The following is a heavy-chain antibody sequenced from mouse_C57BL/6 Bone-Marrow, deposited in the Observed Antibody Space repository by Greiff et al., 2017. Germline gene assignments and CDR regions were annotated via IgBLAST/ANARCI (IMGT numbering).Heavy chain of an antibody. D-gene: IGHD1-1*01. Sequence: EVNVVESGGGLVKPGGSLKLSCAASGFTFSSYTMSWVRQTPEKRLEWVATISGGGGNTYSPDSVKGRFTISRDNAKNTLYLQMSSLRSEYAALYYCARGYYYGSSLDFDYWGQGTTLTVSS. CDR1: GFTFSSYT. CDR3: ARGYYYGSSLDFDY. CDR2: ISGGGGNT. J-gene: IGHJ2*01. V-gene: IGHV5-9*01.